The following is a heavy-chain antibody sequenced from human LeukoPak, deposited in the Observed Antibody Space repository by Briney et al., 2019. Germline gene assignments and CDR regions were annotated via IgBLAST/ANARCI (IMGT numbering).Heavy chain of an antibody. CDR2: IWYDGSNK. D-gene: IGHD5-24*01. Sequence: GGSLRPSCAASGFTFSSYGMHWVRQAPGKGLEWVAVIWYDGSNKYYADSVKGRFTISRDNSKNTLYLQMNSLRAEDTAVYYCARGQMATILTFDYWGQGTLVTVSS. V-gene: IGHV3-33*01. CDR1: GFTFSSYG. J-gene: IGHJ4*02. CDR3: ARGQMATILTFDY.